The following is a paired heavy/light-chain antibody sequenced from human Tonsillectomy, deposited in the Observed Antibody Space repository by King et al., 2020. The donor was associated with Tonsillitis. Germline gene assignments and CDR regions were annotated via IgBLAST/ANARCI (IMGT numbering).Light chain of an antibody. CDR3: QQYDSLPPT. Sequence: DIQMTQSPSSLSASVGDRVTITCQAGQDISNDLNWYQQRPGKAPKLLIYDASNLETGVPSRFSGSGSGTVFTFTISSLQPEDIATYYCQQYDSLPPTFGGGTRVEIK. J-gene: IGKJ4*01. CDR1: QDISND. V-gene: IGKV1-33*01. CDR2: DAS.
Heavy chain of an antibody. CDR3: ARGRGSSGWYAFDY. D-gene: IGHD6-19*01. J-gene: IGHJ4*02. V-gene: IGHV4-61*02. Sequence: QVQLQESGPGLVKPSQTLSLTCTVSGGSISSGSYYWSWIRQPAGKGLEWIGRIYTSEYTTYNPSLKGRVTISADSSKNQLSLKLSSVTAADTAVYYCARGRGSSGWYAFDYWGQGILVTVSS. CDR2: IYTSEYT. CDR1: GGSISSGSYY.